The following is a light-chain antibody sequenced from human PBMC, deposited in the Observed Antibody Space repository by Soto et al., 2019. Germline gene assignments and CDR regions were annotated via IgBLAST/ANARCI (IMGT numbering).Light chain of an antibody. CDR2: GAS. CDR1: QSVSSN. J-gene: IGKJ4*01. CDR3: QQHNNWPLT. V-gene: IGKV3-15*01. Sequence: EKVMTQSPATLSVSLGERATLXXRASQSVSSNLAWYQQKPGQAPRXLVYGASTRATGIPARFSGSGSGIQFTLTISSLQSEDFAVYYCQQHNNWPLTFGGGTKVDIK.